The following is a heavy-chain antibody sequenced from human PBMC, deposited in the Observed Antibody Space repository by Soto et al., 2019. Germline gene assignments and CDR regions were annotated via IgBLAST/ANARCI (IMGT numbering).Heavy chain of an antibody. CDR1: GYTFTGYY. V-gene: IGHV1-2*02. J-gene: IGHJ3*02. D-gene: IGHD1-26*01. CDR3: ARAGVGAFPGDAFDI. CDR2: INPNSGGT. Sequence: QVQLVQSGAEVKKPGASVKVSCKASGYTFTGYYMHWVRQAPGQGLEWMGWINPNSGGTNYAQKFQGGVTMTRDTSISTAYMELSRLRSDDTAVYYCARAGVGAFPGDAFDIWVQGTMVTVSS.